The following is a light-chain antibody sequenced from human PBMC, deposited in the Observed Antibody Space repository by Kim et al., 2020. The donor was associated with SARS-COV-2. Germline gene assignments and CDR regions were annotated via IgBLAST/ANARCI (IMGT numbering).Light chain of an antibody. CDR3: QPWDSSSVI. V-gene: IGLV3-1*01. Sequence: SGSPGQTASITCSGDKLEDKYVCWYQQKAGQSPVLLIYQDTKWPSGIPERFSGSNSGNTATLTISGTQAMDEADYYCQPWDSSSVIFGGGTQLTVL. J-gene: IGLJ2*01. CDR2: QDT. CDR1: KLEDKY.